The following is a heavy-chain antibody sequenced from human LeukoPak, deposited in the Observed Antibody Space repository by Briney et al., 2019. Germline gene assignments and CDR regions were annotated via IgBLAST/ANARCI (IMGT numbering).Heavy chain of an antibody. CDR1: GYTFTSYG. J-gene: IGHJ4*02. CDR3: ARDSRRGYSYGYDY. CDR2: INTYNVNT. Sequence: GASVKVSCKASGYTFTSYGVSWVRQAPGQGLEWMGWINTYNVNTNYAQKFQGRVTLTTDASTSTAYMELRSLRSDDTAVYYCARDSRRGYSYGYDYWGQGTLSPSPQ. V-gene: IGHV1-18*01. D-gene: IGHD5-18*01.